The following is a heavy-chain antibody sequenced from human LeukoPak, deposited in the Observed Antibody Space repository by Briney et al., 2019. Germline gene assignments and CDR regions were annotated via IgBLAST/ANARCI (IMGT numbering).Heavy chain of an antibody. CDR2: ISYDGSNK. J-gene: IGHJ4*02. CDR3: AKPRNSSGWPHFDY. Sequence: GGSLRLSCAASGFTFSSYGMHWVRQAPGKGLEWVAVISYDGSNKYYADSVKGRFTISRDNSKNTLYLQMNSLRAEDTAVYYCAKPRNSSGWPHFDYWGQGTLVTVSS. D-gene: IGHD6-19*01. CDR1: GFTFSSYG. V-gene: IGHV3-30*18.